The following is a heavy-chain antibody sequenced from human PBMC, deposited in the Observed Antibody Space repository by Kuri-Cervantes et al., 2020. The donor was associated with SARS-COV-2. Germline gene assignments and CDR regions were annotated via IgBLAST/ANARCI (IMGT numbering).Heavy chain of an antibody. J-gene: IGHJ3*02. CDR2: VIPILNVV. CDR3: ARNFVLVPGDHYAFDI. D-gene: IGHD2-21*01. CDR1: GGTFSSYA. V-gene: IGHV1-69*04. Sequence: SVKVSCKASGGTFSSYAFSWVRQAPGQGLEWMGRVIPILNVVNNAQKYQGRVTITADTSTATVYMELNSLRSGDTAMYYCARNFVLVPGDHYAFDIWGQGTMVTVSS.